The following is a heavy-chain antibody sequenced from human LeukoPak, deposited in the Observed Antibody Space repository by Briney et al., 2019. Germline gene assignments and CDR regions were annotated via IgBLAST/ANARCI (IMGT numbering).Heavy chain of an antibody. Sequence: PGGSLRLSCAASGFTFSSYAMSWVRQAPGKGLEWVSGISWNSGSIGYADSVKGRFTISRDNAKNSLYLQMNSLRAEDTALYYCAKDTVIAVAAGGYFDYWGQGTLVTVSS. CDR1: GFTFSSYA. CDR3: AKDTVIAVAAGGYFDY. D-gene: IGHD6-19*01. J-gene: IGHJ4*02. V-gene: IGHV3-9*01. CDR2: ISWNSGSI.